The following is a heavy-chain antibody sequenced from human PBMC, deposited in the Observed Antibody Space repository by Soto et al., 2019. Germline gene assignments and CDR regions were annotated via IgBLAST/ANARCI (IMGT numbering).Heavy chain of an antibody. J-gene: IGHJ6*03. CDR1: GGSIISYY. D-gene: IGHD3-9*01. CDR3: ARGHLNWLLQYYYYYYYMDV. Sequence: PSETLSLTCTVSGGSIISYYWSWILQPPGKGLEWIGYIYYSGSTNYNPSLKSRVTISVDTSKNQFSLKLSSVTAADTAVYYCARGHLNWLLQYYYYYYYMDVWGKGTTVTVSS. V-gene: IGHV4-59*01. CDR2: IYYSGST.